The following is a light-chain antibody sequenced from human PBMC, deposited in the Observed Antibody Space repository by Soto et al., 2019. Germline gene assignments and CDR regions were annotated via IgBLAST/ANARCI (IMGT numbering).Light chain of an antibody. CDR3: SSYSRSTTNVL. CDR2: DVT. V-gene: IGLV2-14*01. Sequence: QSALTQPASVSGSPGQSITISCTGTSSDVGGYNYVSWYQQHPGKAPKLIIYDVTNRPSGLSYRFSASKSGSTASLTISGLQAEAEADYYCSSYSRSTTNVLFGGGTKLTVL. CDR1: SSDVGGYNY. J-gene: IGLJ2*01.